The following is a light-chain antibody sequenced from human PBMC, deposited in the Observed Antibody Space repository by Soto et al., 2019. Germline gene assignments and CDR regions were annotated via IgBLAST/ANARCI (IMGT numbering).Light chain of an antibody. J-gene: IGKJ1*01. CDR2: DAS. CDR3: QQYNDWPRT. V-gene: IGKV3-15*01. Sequence: EIVMTQSPATLSVSAGERGTLCCRSSQSVSRNLAWYQQKPGQPPRLLIYDASTRATGVPARFGGSGSGTEFTLTFSSLHSEDFAVYYCQQYNDWPRTFGQGTKVDIK. CDR1: QSVSRN.